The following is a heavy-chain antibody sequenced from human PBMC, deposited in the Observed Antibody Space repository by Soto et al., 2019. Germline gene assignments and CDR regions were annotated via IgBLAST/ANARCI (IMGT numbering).Heavy chain of an antibody. V-gene: IGHV4-4*07. Sequence: SETLSLTCTVSGDTITSFSWNWIRQSAGKGPEWIGRIATTGNTHNNPSLESRVTMSLDTSKNQFSLKLTSVTAADTAVYYCEGESGENWSYEAYWGQGTLVTVSS. CDR3: EGESGENWSYEAY. CDR1: GDTITSFS. D-gene: IGHD1-7*01. J-gene: IGHJ4*02. CDR2: IATTGNT.